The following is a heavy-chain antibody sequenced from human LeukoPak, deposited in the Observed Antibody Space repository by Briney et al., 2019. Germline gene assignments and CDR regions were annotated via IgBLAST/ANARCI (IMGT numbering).Heavy chain of an antibody. Sequence: SETRSRTCAVYGGSFSGYYWRWIRQPPGKGLEWIGEIDHSGSTNYNPSLKCRLTISVDTSTNQFSLKLTSVTAADTAVYYCARVSRFLNWFDPWGQGTLVTVSS. CDR1: GGSFSGYY. V-gene: IGHV4-34*01. D-gene: IGHD2-21*01. CDR3: ARVSRFLNWFDP. CDR2: IDHSGST. J-gene: IGHJ5*02.